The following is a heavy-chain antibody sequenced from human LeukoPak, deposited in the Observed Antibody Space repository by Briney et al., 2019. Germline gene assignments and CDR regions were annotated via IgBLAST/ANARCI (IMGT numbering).Heavy chain of an antibody. Sequence: GSLRLSCAASGFTFSSYGMHWVRQAPGKGLEWVAVISYDGSNKYYADSVKGRFTISRDNSKNTLYLQMNSLRAEDTAVYYCARDRDFWSGYYCDYWGQGTLVTVSS. D-gene: IGHD3-3*01. V-gene: IGHV3-30*03. J-gene: IGHJ4*02. CDR3: ARDRDFWSGYYCDY. CDR2: ISYDGSNK. CDR1: GFTFSSYG.